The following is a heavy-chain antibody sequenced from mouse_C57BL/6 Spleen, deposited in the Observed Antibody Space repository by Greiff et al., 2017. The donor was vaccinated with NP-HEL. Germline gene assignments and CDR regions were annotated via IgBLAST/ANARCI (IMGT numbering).Heavy chain of an antibody. V-gene: IGHV5-4*01. Sequence: EVQRVESGGGLVKPGGSLKLSCAASGFTFSSYAMSWVRQTPEKRLEWVATISDGGSYTYYPDNVKGRFTISRDNAKNNLYLQMSHLKSEDTAMYYCAREGGSSHFDYWGQGTTLTVSS. J-gene: IGHJ2*01. CDR3: AREGGSSHFDY. CDR1: GFTFSSYA. D-gene: IGHD1-1*01. CDR2: ISDGGSYT.